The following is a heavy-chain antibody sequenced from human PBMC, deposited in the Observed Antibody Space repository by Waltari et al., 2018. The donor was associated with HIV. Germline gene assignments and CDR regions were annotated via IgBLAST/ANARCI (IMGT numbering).Heavy chain of an antibody. CDR2: FYSGCST. D-gene: IGHD4-17*01. CDR1: GFPVSSNY. Sequence: EVQLVESGGGLIQPGGSLRLSCAASGFPVSSNYMSWVRQAPGKGLGWVSFFYSGCSTYYADSVKGRFTISRDNSKNTLYLQMNSLRAEDTAVYYCARVMTTVTTFDYWGQGTLVTVSS. J-gene: IGHJ4*02. V-gene: IGHV3-53*01. CDR3: ARVMTTVTTFDY.